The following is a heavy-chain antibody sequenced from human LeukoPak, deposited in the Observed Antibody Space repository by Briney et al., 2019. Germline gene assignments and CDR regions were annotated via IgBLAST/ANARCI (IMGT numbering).Heavy chain of an antibody. CDR1: GFSFITYN. V-gene: IGHV3-21*01. D-gene: IGHD1-1*01. J-gene: IGHJ4*02. CDR3: ARQLGRGGDY. CDR2: ISSTSSYI. Sequence: PGGSLRLSCAASGFSFITYNMNWVRQAPGKGLEWVSSISSTSSYIYYADSVKGRFTISRDNAKNSLYLQMNSLRAEDTAVYYCARQLGRGGDYWGQGTLVTVSS.